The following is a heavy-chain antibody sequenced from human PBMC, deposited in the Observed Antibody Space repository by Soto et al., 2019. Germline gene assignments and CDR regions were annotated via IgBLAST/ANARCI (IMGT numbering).Heavy chain of an antibody. J-gene: IGHJ4*02. CDR2: ISSNGGTT. D-gene: IGHD1-7*01. CDR1: GFTFSSYD. V-gene: IGHV3-64*01. CDR3: VRRVSGNYDY. Sequence: EVQLAESGGGMVQPGGSLSLSCVASGFTFSSYDMHWVRQAPGKGLEYVSSISSNGGTTYYGNSVKSRFTISRDNSKNTLYLQMGSLRAEDMAVYYCVRRVSGNYDYWGQGTLVTVSS.